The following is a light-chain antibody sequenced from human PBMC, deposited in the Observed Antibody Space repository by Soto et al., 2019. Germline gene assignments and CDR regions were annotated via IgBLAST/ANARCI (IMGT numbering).Light chain of an antibody. Sequence: DIQMTQSPSSLSASVVDRVTITFQASQDISNYLNWYQQRLGKAPKLLIYASSSLQSGVPSRFSGSGSETDFTLTISSLQPEDFATYSCQHSTTWTFGQGTRLEIK. CDR3: QHSTTWT. CDR1: QDISNY. J-gene: IGKJ5*01. CDR2: ASS. V-gene: IGKV1-39*01.